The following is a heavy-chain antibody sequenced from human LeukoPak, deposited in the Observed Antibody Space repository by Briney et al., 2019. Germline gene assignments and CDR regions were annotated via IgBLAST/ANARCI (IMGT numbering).Heavy chain of an antibody. CDR2: INAGNGNT. V-gene: IGHV1-3*01. Sequence: ASVKVSCKASGYTFTSYAMHWVRQAPGQRLEWMGWINAGNGNTKYSQKFQGRVTITRDTSASTAYMELSSLRSEDTAVYYCARDPHGYYYFDYWGQGTLVTVSS. CDR3: ARDPHGYYYFDY. CDR1: GYTFTSYA. J-gene: IGHJ4*02. D-gene: IGHD1-1*01.